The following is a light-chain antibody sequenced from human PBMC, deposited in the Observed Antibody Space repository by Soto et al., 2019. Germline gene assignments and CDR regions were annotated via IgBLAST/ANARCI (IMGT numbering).Light chain of an antibody. J-gene: IGLJ3*02. CDR1: SSDVGGYNH. CDR3: SSYTSTSPLVL. CDR2: DVT. V-gene: IGLV2-14*01. Sequence: QSVLTQPASVSGSPGQSITISCTGTSSDVGGYNHVSWYQHYPGKAPKLLIYDVTDRPSRISYRFSGSKSGNTASLTISGLQAEDEADYYCSSYTSTSPLVLFGGGTQLTVL.